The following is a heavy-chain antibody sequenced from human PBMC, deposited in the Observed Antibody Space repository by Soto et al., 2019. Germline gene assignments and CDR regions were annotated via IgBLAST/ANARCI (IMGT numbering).Heavy chain of an antibody. J-gene: IGHJ6*02. CDR1: GFTFTSSA. V-gene: IGHV1-58*01. Sequence: QMQLVQSGPEVKKPGTSVKVSCKASGFTFTSSAVQWVRQARGQRLEWIGWIVVGSGNTNYAQKFQERVTITRDMSTTTDFMELSIRSSEDTAVYYSAEDLPANYYYYYGMDVWGQGTTVTVSS. CDR2: IVVGSGNT. CDR3: AEDLPANYYYYYGMDV.